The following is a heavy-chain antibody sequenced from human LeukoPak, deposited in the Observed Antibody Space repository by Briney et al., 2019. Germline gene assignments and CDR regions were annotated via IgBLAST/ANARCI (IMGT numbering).Heavy chain of an antibody. CDR1: GFTFSSYG. J-gene: IGHJ6*03. Sequence: GGSLRLSCAASGFTFSSYGMHWVRQAPGKGLEWVAFIRYDGSNKYYADSVKGRFTISRDNSKNTLYLQMNSLRAEDTAVYYCAKDITGTAYYYYYMDVWGKGTTVTVSS. D-gene: IGHD1-7*01. CDR2: IRYDGSNK. CDR3: AKDITGTAYYYYYMDV. V-gene: IGHV3-30*02.